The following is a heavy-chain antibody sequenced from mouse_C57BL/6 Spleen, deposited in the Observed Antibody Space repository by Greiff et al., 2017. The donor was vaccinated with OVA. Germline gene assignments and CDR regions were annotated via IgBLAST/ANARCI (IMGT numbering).Heavy chain of an antibody. CDR2: IYPGDGDT. CDR3: ARSSRYAIDY. CDR1: GYAFSSSW. J-gene: IGHJ4*01. V-gene: IGHV1-82*01. Sequence: QVQLQQSGPELVKPGASVKISCKASGYAFSSSWMNWVKQRPGKGLEWIGRIYPGDGDTNYNGKFKGKATLTADKSSSTAYMQLSSLTSEDSAVYCCARSSRYAIDYWGQGTSVTVSS. D-gene: IGHD1-1*01.